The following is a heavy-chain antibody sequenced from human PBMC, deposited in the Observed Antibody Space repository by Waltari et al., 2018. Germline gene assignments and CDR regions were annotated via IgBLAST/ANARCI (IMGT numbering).Heavy chain of an antibody. Sequence: EVQLLESGGGLVQPGGSLRLPCADSVFTISSYVMSWVRQVPGKGLEWVSAISGSGGSTYYADSVKGRFTISRDNSKNTLYLQMNSLRAEDTAVYYCAKVFTVTTLAYFDLWGRGTLVTVSS. J-gene: IGHJ2*01. CDR3: AKVFTVTTLAYFDL. V-gene: IGHV3-23*01. CDR2: ISGSGGST. CDR1: VFTISSYV. D-gene: IGHD4-17*01.